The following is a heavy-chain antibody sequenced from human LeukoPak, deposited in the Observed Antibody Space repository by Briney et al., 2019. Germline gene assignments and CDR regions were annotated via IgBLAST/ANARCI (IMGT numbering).Heavy chain of an antibody. V-gene: IGHV3-53*01. D-gene: IGHD3-10*01. J-gene: IGHJ4*02. Sequence: GGSLRLSCVASGFSVSTKYMSWVRQAPGKGLEWVSVIFSGGRTDYTDSVKGRFTISRDDSMNTLYLQMNSLRVEDTAMYYCARERGSEFDFRGQGTLVTVSS. CDR2: IFSGGRT. CDR3: ARERGSEFDF. CDR1: GFSVSTKY.